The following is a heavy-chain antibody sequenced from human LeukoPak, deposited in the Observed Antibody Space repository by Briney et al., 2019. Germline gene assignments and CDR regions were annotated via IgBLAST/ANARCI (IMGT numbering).Heavy chain of an antibody. D-gene: IGHD3-16*01. V-gene: IGHV5-51*01. CDR3: ARLDINAYYFDY. CDR2: IYPGDSDT. Sequence: GESLKISFRGAGYSFTSYWIGWVRQMPGKGLEWMGIIYPGDSDTRYSPSFQGQVTISADKSTSTAYLQWSSLKASDTAMYYCARLDINAYYFDYWGQGTLVTVSS. CDR1: GYSFTSYW. J-gene: IGHJ4*02.